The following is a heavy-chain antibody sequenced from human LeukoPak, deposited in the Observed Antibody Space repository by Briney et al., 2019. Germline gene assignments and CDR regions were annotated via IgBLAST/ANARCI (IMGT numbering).Heavy chain of an antibody. D-gene: IGHD3-9*01. CDR1: GDSVSSNSAA. CDR2: TYYRSKWYN. Sequence: SQTLSLTCAISGDSVSSNSAAWNWIRQSPSRGLEWLGRTYYRSKWYNDYAVSVKSRITINPDTSKNQFSLQLNSVTPEDTAVYYCARDDILTGYHPGNWFDPWGQGTLVTVSS. CDR3: ARDDILTGYHPGNWFDP. J-gene: IGHJ5*02. V-gene: IGHV6-1*01.